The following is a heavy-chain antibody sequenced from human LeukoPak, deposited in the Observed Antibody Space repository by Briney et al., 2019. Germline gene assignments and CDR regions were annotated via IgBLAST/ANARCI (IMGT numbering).Heavy chain of an antibody. J-gene: IGHJ3*02. CDR2: IYPGDSDT. V-gene: IGHV5-51*01. CDR3: ARPNPPYDFWSGWDAFDI. Sequence: GESLKISFKGSGYSFTSYWIGWVRQMPGKGLEWMGIIYPGDSDTRYSPSFQGQVTISADKSISTAYLQWSSLKASDTAMYYCARPNPPYDFWSGWDAFDIWGQGTMVTVSS. D-gene: IGHD3-3*01. CDR1: GYSFTSYW.